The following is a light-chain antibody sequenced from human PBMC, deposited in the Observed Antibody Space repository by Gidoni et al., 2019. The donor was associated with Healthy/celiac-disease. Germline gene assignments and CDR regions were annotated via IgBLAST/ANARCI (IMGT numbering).Light chain of an antibody. V-gene: IGKV4-1*01. CDR3: QQYYSTRLP. Sequence: DIVMTQSQDSMAVSLGERATINCKSSQSVLYSSNKQNYLAWYQQKPGQPPKLLIYWASTRESGVPDRVSGSGSGTDFTLTISSLQAEDVAVYYCQQYYSTRLPFGGGTKVEIK. CDR1: QSVLYSSNKQNY. J-gene: IGKJ4*01. CDR2: WAS.